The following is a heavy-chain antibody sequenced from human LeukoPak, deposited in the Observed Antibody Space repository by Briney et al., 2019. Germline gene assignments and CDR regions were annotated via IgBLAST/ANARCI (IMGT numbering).Heavy chain of an antibody. CDR3: ARGREWLGGYSWFDP. CDR1: GGSISSYY. D-gene: IGHD5-12*01. Sequence: SETLSLTCTVSGGSISSYYWSWIRQPPGKGLEWIGYIYYSGSTNYNPSLKSRVTISVDTSKNQFSLKLSSVTAADTAVYYCARGREWLGGYSWFDPWGQGTLVTVSS. V-gene: IGHV4-59*01. J-gene: IGHJ5*02. CDR2: IYYSGST.